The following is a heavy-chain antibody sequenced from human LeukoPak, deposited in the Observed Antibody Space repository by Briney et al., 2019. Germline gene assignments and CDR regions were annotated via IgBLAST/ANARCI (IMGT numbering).Heavy chain of an antibody. D-gene: IGHD3-22*01. V-gene: IGHV4-34*01. Sequence: PSETLSLTCAVYGGSFSGYYWSWIRQPPGKGLEWIGESNDSGSTSCSPSLKSRVSISVDTSKNQFSLKLSSVTAADTAVYYCARVIDYDISGYYLGYWGQGNRVTVSS. CDR1: GGSFSGYY. CDR3: ARVIDYDISGYYLGY. CDR2: SNDSGST. J-gene: IGHJ4*02.